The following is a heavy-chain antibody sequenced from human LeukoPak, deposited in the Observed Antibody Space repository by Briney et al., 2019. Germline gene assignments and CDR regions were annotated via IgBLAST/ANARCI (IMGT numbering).Heavy chain of an antibody. CDR3: AKDNSHYYGSGSYSSY. V-gene: IGHV3-23*01. CDR2: ISGSGGST. CDR1: GFTFSSYA. D-gene: IGHD3-10*01. Sequence: PGGSLRLSCAASGFTFSSYAMSWVRQAPGKGLEWVSAISGSGGSTYYADSVKGRFTISRDNSKNTLYLQMNSLRAEDTAVYYCAKDNSHYYGSGSYSSYWGQGTLVTVSS. J-gene: IGHJ4*02.